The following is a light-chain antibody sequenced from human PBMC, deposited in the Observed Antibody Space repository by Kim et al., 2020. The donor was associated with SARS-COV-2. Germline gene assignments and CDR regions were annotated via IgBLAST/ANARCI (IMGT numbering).Light chain of an antibody. CDR3: QQYNNWPPNT. J-gene: IGKJ2*01. Sequence: VSPGERATLSCGASQTVSSNVAWYQQKPGQAPRLLIYGASTRATGIPARFSGSGSGSEFTLTISSLQSEDSAVYYCQQYNNWPPNTFGQGTKLEI. CDR2: GAS. CDR1: QTVSSN. V-gene: IGKV3-15*01.